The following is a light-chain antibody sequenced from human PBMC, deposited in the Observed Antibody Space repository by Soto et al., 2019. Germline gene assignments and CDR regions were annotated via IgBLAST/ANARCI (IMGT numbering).Light chain of an antibody. CDR3: HQYNNWTGR. V-gene: IGKV3-15*01. J-gene: IGKJ1*01. Sequence: EILMTQSPVTLSVSPGEGATLSCRASQSIKSDLAWYQLKPGQAPRLLIRSASTRPNGVPDRFSGSGSGTAFTLTLRGLQTDDFGIYNCHQYNNWTGRFGQGTKMEVK. CDR2: SAS. CDR1: QSIKSD.